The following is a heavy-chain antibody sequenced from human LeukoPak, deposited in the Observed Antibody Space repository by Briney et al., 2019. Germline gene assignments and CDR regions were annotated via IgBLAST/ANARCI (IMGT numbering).Heavy chain of an antibody. V-gene: IGHV3-7*01. J-gene: IGHJ4*02. CDR1: GLTFSSSW. CDR3: ARDWSYYDSSGSFDY. CDR2: INPDGIKR. Sequence: PGGSLRLSCAVSGLTFSSSWMDWVRQAPGKGLEWVASINPDGIKRYSADSVKGRFTISRDNARNSLYLQMDSLRVEDMAFYYCARDWSYYDSSGSFDYWGQGTLVTVSS. D-gene: IGHD3-22*01.